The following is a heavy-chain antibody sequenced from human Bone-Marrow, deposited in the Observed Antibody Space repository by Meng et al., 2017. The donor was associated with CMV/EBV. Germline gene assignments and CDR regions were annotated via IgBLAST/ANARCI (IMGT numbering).Heavy chain of an antibody. V-gene: IGHV5-51*01. CDR2: NYPGDSDT. Sequence: GEALIISWKGSGYSFTSYWIGWVRQMPGKGLEGKGINYPGDSDTRYSPSFQSQVTISVDKSISTASLQWSSLNASDTAMYYCASPRTTMIEAIDIWGQGTMVTVSS. CDR1: GYSFTSYW. J-gene: IGHJ3*02. CDR3: ASPRTTMIEAIDI. D-gene: IGHD3-22*01.